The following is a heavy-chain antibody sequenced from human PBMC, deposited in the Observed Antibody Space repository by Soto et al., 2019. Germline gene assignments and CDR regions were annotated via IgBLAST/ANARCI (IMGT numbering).Heavy chain of an antibody. CDR2: IDPSDSYT. V-gene: IGHV5-10-1*01. D-gene: IGHD2-2*01. CDR1: GYSFTSYW. Sequence: LGESLKISCKGSGYSFTSYWISWVRQMPGKGLEWMGRIDPSDSYTNYSPSFQGHVTISADKSISTAYLQWSSLKASDTAMYYCATAAELRRIGYCSSTSCARFAFDIWGQGIMVTVSS. CDR3: ATAAELRRIGYCSSTSCARFAFDI. J-gene: IGHJ3*02.